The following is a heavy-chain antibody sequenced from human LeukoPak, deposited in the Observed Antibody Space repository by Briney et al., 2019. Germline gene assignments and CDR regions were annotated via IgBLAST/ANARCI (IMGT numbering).Heavy chain of an antibody. CDR2: IYYSGST. J-gene: IGHJ4*02. CDR3: ARFSSYCFDY. CDR1: GGSISSSSYY. V-gene: IGHV4-39*07. D-gene: IGHD6-13*01. Sequence: SETLSLTCTVSGGSISSSSYYWGWIRQPPGKGLEWIGSIYYSGSTYYNPSLKSRVTISVDTSKNQFSLKLSSVTAADTAVYYCARFSSYCFDYWGQGTLVTVSS.